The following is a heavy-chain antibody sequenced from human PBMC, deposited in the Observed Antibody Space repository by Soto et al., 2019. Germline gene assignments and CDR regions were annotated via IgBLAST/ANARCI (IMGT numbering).Heavy chain of an antibody. V-gene: IGHV4-59*12. D-gene: IGHD6-13*01. CDR1: GGSISSYY. J-gene: IGHJ6*02. CDR2: IYYSGST. Sequence: SETLSLTCTVSGGSISSYYWSWIRQPPGKGLEWIGYIYYSGSTNYNPSLKSRVTISVDTSKNQFSLKLSSVTAADTAVYYCARGLMGIAAAGVRYGMDVWGQGTTVTVSS. CDR3: ARGLMGIAAAGVRYGMDV.